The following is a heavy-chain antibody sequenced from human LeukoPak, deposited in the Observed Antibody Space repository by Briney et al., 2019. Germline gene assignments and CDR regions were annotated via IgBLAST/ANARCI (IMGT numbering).Heavy chain of an antibody. CDR1: GGTFSSYA. CDR2: IIPILGIA. J-gene: IGHJ1*01. D-gene: IGHD2-21*02. V-gene: IGHV1-69*04. Sequence: SVKVSCKASGGTFSSYAIRWVRQAPGQGLEWMGRIIPILGIANYAQKFQGRVTITADKSTSTAYMELSSLRSEDTAVYYCARGAPYCGGDCYYNEYFQHWGQGTLVTVSS. CDR3: ARGAPYCGGDCYYNEYFQH.